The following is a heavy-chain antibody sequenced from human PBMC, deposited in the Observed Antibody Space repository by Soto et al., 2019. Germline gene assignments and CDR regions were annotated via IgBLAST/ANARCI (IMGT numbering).Heavy chain of an antibody. Sequence: ETLSLTCTVSGGSISSNYMTWVRQAPGKGLEWVSLVYNGGATHYAASVKGRFTISTHSSQSTLFLQMNSLRTEDTATYYCVRGRYGSEIHWGQGTKVTVSS. J-gene: IGHJ4*02. CDR3: VRGRYGSEIH. V-gene: IGHV3-53*04. CDR2: VYNGGAT. D-gene: IGHD3-10*01. CDR1: GGSISSNY.